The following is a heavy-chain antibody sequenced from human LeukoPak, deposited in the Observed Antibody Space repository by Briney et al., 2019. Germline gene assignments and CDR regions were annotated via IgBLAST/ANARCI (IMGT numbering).Heavy chain of an antibody. J-gene: IGHJ4*02. D-gene: IGHD3-10*01. CDR3: ARDGVYGSGTYYNDY. V-gene: IGHV3-48*02. CDR2: ISTTITTI. CDR1: GFNFSSSA. Sequence: GGSLRLSCAASGFNFSSSAMNWVRQTPGKGLEWISYISTTITTIYYADSVKGRFTISRDNAKNSLYLQMNSLRDEDTAVYYCARDGVYGSGTYYNDYWGQGTLVTVSS.